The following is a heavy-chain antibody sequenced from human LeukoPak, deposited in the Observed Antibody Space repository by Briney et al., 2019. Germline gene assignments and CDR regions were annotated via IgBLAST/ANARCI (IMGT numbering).Heavy chain of an antibody. CDR2: MYSSGST. J-gene: IGHJ4*02. Sequence: SQTLSLTCTVSGDSISGYYWNWIRQPAGKGLEWIGRMYSSGSTNYSPSLKSRVTMSADTSKNQFSLKLRSVTPADTAVYYCARDRGSGWHLDYWGQGTLVTVSS. CDR3: ARDRGSGWHLDY. V-gene: IGHV4-4*07. D-gene: IGHD6-19*01. CDR1: GDSISGYY.